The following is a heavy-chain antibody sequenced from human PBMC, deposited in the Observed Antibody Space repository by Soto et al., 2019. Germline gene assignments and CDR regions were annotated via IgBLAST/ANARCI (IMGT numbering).Heavy chain of an antibody. Sequence: QITLRESGPTRVRPTQTLSLTCTFSGFSLHTSQVGVGWIRQPPGKALEWLALIYWDDDKRYSPSLKSRLSITKYTSENHVVLIMTYMDPVDTATYYCAYRALYSGSYWDGGYFDSWGQGALITVSS. CDR1: GFSLHTSQVG. CDR2: IYWDDDK. J-gene: IGHJ4*02. V-gene: IGHV2-5*02. CDR3: AYRALYSGSYWDGGYFDS. D-gene: IGHD1-26*01.